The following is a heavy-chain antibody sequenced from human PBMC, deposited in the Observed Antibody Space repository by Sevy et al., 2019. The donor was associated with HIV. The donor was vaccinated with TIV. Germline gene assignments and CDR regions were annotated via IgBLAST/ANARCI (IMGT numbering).Heavy chain of an antibody. CDR2: IKKDGSEK. J-gene: IGHJ6*02. Sequence: GGSLRLSCAASGFTFSRYWMSWVRQAPGKGLEWVANIKKDGSEKYYVDSVKGRFTISRDNAKNSLFLQMNSLRAEDKAVYYCARDCSSTSCLWGLDVWGQGTTVTVSS. CDR1: GFTFSRYW. CDR3: ARDCSSTSCLWGLDV. V-gene: IGHV3-7*03. D-gene: IGHD2-2*01.